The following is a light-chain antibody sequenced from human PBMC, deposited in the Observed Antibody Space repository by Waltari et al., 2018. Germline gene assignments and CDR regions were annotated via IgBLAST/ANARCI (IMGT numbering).Light chain of an antibody. CDR2: AAS. Sequence: DIQMTQSPSSLSASVGDRVTITCRASQSISSYLHWYQQKPGKAPKLLIYAASSLQSGVQSRFSGSGSGTDFTLTISSLQPEDFATYYGQQSYSTPPLTFGGGTKVEIK. J-gene: IGKJ4*01. CDR3: QQSYSTPPLT. CDR1: QSISSY. V-gene: IGKV1-39*01.